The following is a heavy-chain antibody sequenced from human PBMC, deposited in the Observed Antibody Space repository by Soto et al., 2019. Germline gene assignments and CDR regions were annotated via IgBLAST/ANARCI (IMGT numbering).Heavy chain of an antibody. Sequence: GGSLRLSCAASGFTFDDYTMHWVRQAPGKGLEWVSLISWDGGSTYYADSVKCRFTISRDNSKNSLYLQMNSLRTEDTALYYCAKDLGARSYYYYGMDVWGQGTTVTVSS. V-gene: IGHV3-43*01. J-gene: IGHJ6*02. D-gene: IGHD3-16*01. CDR2: ISWDGGST. CDR3: AKDLGARSYYYYGMDV. CDR1: GFTFDDYT.